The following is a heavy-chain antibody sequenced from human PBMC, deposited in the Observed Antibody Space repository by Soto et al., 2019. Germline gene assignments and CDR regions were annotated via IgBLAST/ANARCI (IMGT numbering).Heavy chain of an antibody. CDR2: ISADNGNT. Sequence: ASVKVSCKASGYTFTSYGISWVRQAPGQGLEWTGWISADNGNTNYAQMLQGRVTMTTDTSTRTAYMELRSLRSDDTAVYYCATLYCSTSSCQLDYWGQGTLVTVSS. D-gene: IGHD2-2*01. CDR1: GYTFTSYG. CDR3: ATLYCSTSSCQLDY. V-gene: IGHV1-18*01. J-gene: IGHJ4*02.